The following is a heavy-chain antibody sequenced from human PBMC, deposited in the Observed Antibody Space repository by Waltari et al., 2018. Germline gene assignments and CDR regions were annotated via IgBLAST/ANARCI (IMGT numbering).Heavy chain of an antibody. D-gene: IGHD3-3*01. Sequence: QVQLVQSGAEVKKPGSSVRVSCKASGGTFSSYAISWVRQAPGQGLEWMGGIIPIFGTANYAQKFQGRVTITADKSTSTAYMELSSLRSEDTAVYYCARAGPLGSGYYPYRHYYYYYYMDVWGKGTTVT. V-gene: IGHV1-69*14. CDR2: IIPIFGTA. CDR3: ARAGPLGSGYYPYRHYYYYYYMDV. CDR1: GGTFSSYA. J-gene: IGHJ6*03.